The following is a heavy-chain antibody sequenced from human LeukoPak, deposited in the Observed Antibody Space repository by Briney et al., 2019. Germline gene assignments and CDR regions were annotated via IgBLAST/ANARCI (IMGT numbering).Heavy chain of an antibody. CDR3: AKDLAEGRRTGYNIFDAFDI. D-gene: IGHD5-24*01. Sequence: PSETLSLTCTVSGGSISSSSYYWGWIRQPPGKGLEWIGSIYYSGSTNYDPSLKSRVTLSVDTSKNQFSLNLNSVTAADTAVYYCAKDLAEGRRTGYNIFDAFDIWGQGTMVTVSS. J-gene: IGHJ3*02. CDR2: IYYSGST. V-gene: IGHV4-39*07. CDR1: GGSISSSSYY.